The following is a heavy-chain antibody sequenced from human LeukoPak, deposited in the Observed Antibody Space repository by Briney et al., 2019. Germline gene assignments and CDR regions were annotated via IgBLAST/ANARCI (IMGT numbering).Heavy chain of an antibody. CDR2: IIPIFGTA. CDR3: ARGAYCSSTSCYHYGMDV. D-gene: IGHD2-2*01. CDR1: GGTFSSYA. V-gene: IGHV1-69*01. J-gene: IGHJ6*04. Sequence: AASVKVSRKASGGTFSSYAISWVRQAPGQGLEWMGGIIPIFGTANYAQKFQGRVTITADESTSTAYMELSSLRSEDTAVYYCARGAYCSSTSCYHYGMDVWGKGTTVTVSS.